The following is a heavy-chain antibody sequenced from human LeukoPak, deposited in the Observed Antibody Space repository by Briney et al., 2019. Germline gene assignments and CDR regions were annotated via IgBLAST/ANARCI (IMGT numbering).Heavy chain of an antibody. CDR3: ARSRILTGYYYYYGMDV. J-gene: IGHJ6*02. Sequence: PGGSLRLSCAASGFTFSSYGMHWVRQAPGKGLGWVAVIWYDGSNKYYADSVKGRFTISRDNSKNTLYLQMNSLRAEDTAVYYCARSRILTGYYYYYGMDVWGQGTTVTVSS. CDR2: IWYDGSNK. CDR1: GFTFSSYG. D-gene: IGHD3-9*01. V-gene: IGHV3-33*01.